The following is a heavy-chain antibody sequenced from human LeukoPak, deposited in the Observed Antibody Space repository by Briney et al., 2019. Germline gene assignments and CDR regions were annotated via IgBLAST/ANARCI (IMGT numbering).Heavy chain of an antibody. D-gene: IGHD3-10*01. CDR1: GFTFSSYA. CDR2: ISGSGGST. V-gene: IGHV3-23*01. J-gene: IGHJ4*02. Sequence: GGSLRLSCAASGFTFSSYAMSWVRQAPGKGLEWVSAISGSGGSTYYADSVKGRFTISRDNSKNTLYLQMNSLRAEDTAVYYCARENFYYGSGSYNFWGQGTLVTVSS. CDR3: ARENFYYGSGSYNF.